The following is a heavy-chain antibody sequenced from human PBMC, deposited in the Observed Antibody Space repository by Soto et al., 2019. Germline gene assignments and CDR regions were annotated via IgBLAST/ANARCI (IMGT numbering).Heavy chain of an antibody. CDR1: GYTFPNYG. D-gene: IGHD2-21*02. Sequence: QVQLVQSGVEVKKPGASVKVSCKDSGYTFPNYGINWVRQAPGQGLEWMGWISAYHGNTDYAQKLKGRVTMTTDRFMTTAYMEVTNLRSDYTAVYSCARVVIPYCGSDCYPVYFHHWGQGTLVIVSS. CDR2: ISAYHGNT. J-gene: IGHJ1*01. V-gene: IGHV1-18*04. CDR3: ARVVIPYCGSDCYPVYFHH.